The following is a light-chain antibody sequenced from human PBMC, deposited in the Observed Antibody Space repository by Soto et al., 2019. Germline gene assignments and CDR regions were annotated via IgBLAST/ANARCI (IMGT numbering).Light chain of an antibody. CDR3: QQYNGLPTWT. V-gene: IGKV3-20*01. CDR2: GAS. CDR1: QTVRSSY. Sequence: EIVLTQSPGTLSLSPGERATLSCRASQTVRSSYLAWYQQKPGQAPRLLIYGASIRATGIPDRFTGSGSGTDFTLTISRLEPDDSATYYCQQYNGLPTWTFGQGTKVEMK. J-gene: IGKJ1*01.